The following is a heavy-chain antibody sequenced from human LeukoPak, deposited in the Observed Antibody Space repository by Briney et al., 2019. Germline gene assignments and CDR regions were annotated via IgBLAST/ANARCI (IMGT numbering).Heavy chain of an antibody. CDR1: GFTFSSYW. CDR3: ARSSYSSSSSV. CDR2: IKQDGSEK. Sequence: GGSLRLSCAASGFTFSSYWMSWVRQAPGKGLEWVANIKQDGSEKYYVDSVKGRFTISRDNAKNSLYLQINSLRAEDTAVYYCARSSYSSSSSVWGQGTMVTVSS. D-gene: IGHD6-6*01. J-gene: IGHJ3*01. V-gene: IGHV3-7*03.